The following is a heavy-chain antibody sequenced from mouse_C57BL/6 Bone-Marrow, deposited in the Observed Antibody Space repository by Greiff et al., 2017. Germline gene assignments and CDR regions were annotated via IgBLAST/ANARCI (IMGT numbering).Heavy chain of an antibody. CDR2: IDPSDSET. J-gene: IGHJ4*01. CDR3: ARDYYGSSYAMDY. D-gene: IGHD1-1*01. CDR1: GYTFTSYW. V-gene: IGHV1-52*01. Sequence: VQLQQPGAELVRPGSSVKLSCKASGYTFTSYWMHWVKQRPIQGLEWIGNIDPSDSETHYNQKFKDKATLTVDKSSSTAYMQLSSLTYEDSAVYYCARDYYGSSYAMDYWGQGTSVTVSS.